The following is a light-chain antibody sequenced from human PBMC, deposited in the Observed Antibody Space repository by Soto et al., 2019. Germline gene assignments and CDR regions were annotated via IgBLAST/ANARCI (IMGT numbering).Light chain of an antibody. Sequence: QSVLRQPPSVSGAPGQRVTISCTGNTSNIGAGYDVHWYQQLPGTAPKLLIFHNSNRPSGVPDRFSGSKSGTSASLAITGLQAEDEADYYCQSYDNSLSGSGVFGTGTKLTVL. CDR2: HNS. CDR1: TSNIGAGYD. J-gene: IGLJ1*01. V-gene: IGLV1-40*01. CDR3: QSYDNSLSGSGV.